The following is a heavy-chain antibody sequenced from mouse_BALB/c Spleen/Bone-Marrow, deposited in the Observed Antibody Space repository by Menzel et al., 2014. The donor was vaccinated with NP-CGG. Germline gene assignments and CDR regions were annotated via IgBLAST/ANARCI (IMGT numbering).Heavy chain of an antibody. CDR2: ISGYYGDA. D-gene: IGHD2-14*01. Sequence: QVQLQQSGAELVRPGVSVKISCKGSGYTFTDYAIHWVKQSHAKSLEWIGLISGYYGDAIYNQKFKGKAKMTVDKSSSTAYMDLARLTSEDSAIYYCARSGKVRNAMDYWGQGTSVTVSS. CDR3: ARSGKVRNAMDY. V-gene: IGHV1S137*01. CDR1: GYTFTDYA. J-gene: IGHJ4*01.